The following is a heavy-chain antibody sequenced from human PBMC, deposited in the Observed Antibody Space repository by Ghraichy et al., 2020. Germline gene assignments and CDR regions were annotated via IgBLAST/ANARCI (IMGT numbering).Heavy chain of an antibody. Sequence: GGSLRLSCAASGFTFDDYAMHWVRQAPGKGLEWVSGISWNSARIDYGDSAKGRFTISRDNAKNSLYLQMNSLRAEDTAFYYCARAYYYDSSGSYGYYFDYWGQGTLVTV. CDR1: GFTFDDYA. CDR2: ISWNSARI. CDR3: ARAYYYDSSGSYGYYFDY. D-gene: IGHD3-22*01. J-gene: IGHJ4*02. V-gene: IGHV3-9*01.